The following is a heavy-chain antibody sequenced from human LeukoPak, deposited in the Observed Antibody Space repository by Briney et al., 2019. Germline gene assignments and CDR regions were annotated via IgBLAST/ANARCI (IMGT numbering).Heavy chain of an antibody. CDR2: ISGSGLRT. Sequence: GGSLRLSCAASGFTFSNYAMSWVRQAPGKGLAWVSAISGSGLRTYYADSVKGRFTISRDISKNTLYLQMDSLRAEDTAVYYCAKDRVSMIVVVAFDIWGQGTMVTVSS. J-gene: IGHJ3*02. CDR3: AKDRVSMIVVVAFDI. D-gene: IGHD3-22*01. CDR1: GFTFSNYA. V-gene: IGHV3-23*01.